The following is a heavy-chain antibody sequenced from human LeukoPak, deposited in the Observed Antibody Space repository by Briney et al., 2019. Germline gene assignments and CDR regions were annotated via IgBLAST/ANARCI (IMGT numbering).Heavy chain of an antibody. CDR3: ARGSGSYTQDY. CDR1: GFTFSDHY. Sequence: GGSLRLSCAASGFTFSDHYMDWVRQAPGKGLEWVSYISSSGSTIYYADSVKGRFTISRDNAKNSLYLQMNSLRAEDTAVYYCARGSGSYTQDYWGQGTLVTVSS. J-gene: IGHJ4*02. D-gene: IGHD3-10*01. CDR2: ISSSGSTI. V-gene: IGHV3-11*04.